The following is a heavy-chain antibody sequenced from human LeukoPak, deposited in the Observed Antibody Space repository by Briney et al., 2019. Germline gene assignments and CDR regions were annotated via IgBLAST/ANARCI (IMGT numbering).Heavy chain of an antibody. V-gene: IGHV4-30-2*03. CDR2: IYNSGST. J-gene: IGHJ4*02. Sequence: PSQTLSLTCAVSGGSISSGGYSWSWIRQPPGKGLEWIGSIYNSGSTYYNPSLKSRITISVDTSKNQFSLRLRSVTAADTATYYCARDRLRIEPLSYWGQGTLVTVSS. CDR3: ARDRLRIEPLSY. D-gene: IGHD5-18*01. CDR1: GGSISSGGYS.